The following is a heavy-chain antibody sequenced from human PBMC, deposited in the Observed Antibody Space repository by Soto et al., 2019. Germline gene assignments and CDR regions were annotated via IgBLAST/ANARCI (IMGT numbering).Heavy chain of an antibody. D-gene: IGHD1-1*01. Sequence: GVSLSLSCVASGFTFSTYAMTWVRQAPGKGLEWVSAISGSGSGTNYADSVKGRFTVSRDNSKNILYLQMNSLRAEDTAVYYCAKERPTTTCFDYFGQGTLVTVSS. CDR2: ISGSGSGT. CDR1: GFTFSTYA. J-gene: IGHJ4*02. CDR3: AKERPTTTCFDY. V-gene: IGHV3-23*01.